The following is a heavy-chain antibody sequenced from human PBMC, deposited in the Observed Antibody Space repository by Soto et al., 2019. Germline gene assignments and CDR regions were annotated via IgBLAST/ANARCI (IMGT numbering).Heavy chain of an antibody. CDR3: ARDNILGILYGGMDV. J-gene: IGHJ6*02. CDR1: GGSISSYY. CDR2: IYTSGST. D-gene: IGHD3-3*01. Sequence: SETLSLTCSASGGSISSYYLSWIRQPAGKGLEWIGRIYTSGSTYYNPSLKSRVTISVDTSKNQFSLKLSSVTAADTAVYYCARDNILGILYGGMDVWGQGTTVTVYS. V-gene: IGHV4-4*07.